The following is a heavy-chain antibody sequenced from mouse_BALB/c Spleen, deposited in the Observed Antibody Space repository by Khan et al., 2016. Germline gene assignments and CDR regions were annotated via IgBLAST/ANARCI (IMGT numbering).Heavy chain of an antibody. CDR3: TSGVTTVVDYFDY. J-gene: IGHJ2*01. Sequence: EVELVESGGGLVKPGGSLKLSCAASGFTFSSYAMSWVRQTPEKRLEWVASISSGGNTFYPGSSKGRFTISRDNARNILYLQMIRLRPEYTAMYCCTSGVTTVVDYFDYWGQGTTLTVSS. CDR2: ISSGGNT. V-gene: IGHV5-6-5*01. D-gene: IGHD1-1*01. CDR1: GFTFSSYA.